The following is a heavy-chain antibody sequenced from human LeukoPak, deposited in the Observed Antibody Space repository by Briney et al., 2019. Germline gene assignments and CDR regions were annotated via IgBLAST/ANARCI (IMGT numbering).Heavy chain of an antibody. J-gene: IGHJ3*02. V-gene: IGHV4-59*12. Sequence: SETLSLTCTVSGGSISSYYWSWIRQPPGKGPEWIGYIYYRGNTNYDPSLKSRVTMSVDTSKNQFSLKLSSVTAADTAVYYCARDRDSSGYGDAFDIWGQGTMVTVSS. CDR1: GGSISSYY. CDR2: IYYRGNT. CDR3: ARDRDSSGYGDAFDI. D-gene: IGHD3-22*01.